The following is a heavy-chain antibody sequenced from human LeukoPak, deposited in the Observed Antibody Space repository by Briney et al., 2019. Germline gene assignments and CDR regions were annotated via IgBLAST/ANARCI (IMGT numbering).Heavy chain of an antibody. J-gene: IGHJ4*02. Sequence: GSLRLSFAASGFTFSSYAMSWVRQAPGKGLEWIGEINHSGSTNYNPSLKSRVTISVDTSKNQFSLKLSSVTAADTAVYYCARVFYTSMPRDWGQGTLVTVSS. D-gene: IGHD5-18*01. CDR2: INHSGST. V-gene: IGHV4-34*01. CDR1: GFTFSSYA. CDR3: ARVFYTSMPRD.